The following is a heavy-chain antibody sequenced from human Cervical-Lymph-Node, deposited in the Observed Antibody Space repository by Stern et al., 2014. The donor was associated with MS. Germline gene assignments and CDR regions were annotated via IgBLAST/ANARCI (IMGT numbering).Heavy chain of an antibody. D-gene: IGHD3-22*01. V-gene: IGHV1-58*01. CDR3: AAEPMYYSDSVGAFDI. Sequence: QLVESGPEVKKPGTSVKVSCKASGFTFTSSAVQWVRQARGQRLEWIGWIVVGSGNTNYAQKFQERFTITRDLSTSTAYMELSSLRSEDTAVYSCAAEPMYYSDSVGAFDIWGQGTMVTVSS. J-gene: IGHJ3*02. CDR2: IVVGSGNT. CDR1: GFTFTSSA.